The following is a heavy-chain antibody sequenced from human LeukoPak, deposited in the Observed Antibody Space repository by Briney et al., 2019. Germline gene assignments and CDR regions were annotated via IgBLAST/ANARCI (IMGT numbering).Heavy chain of an antibody. CDR3: VRHISTNTGYFDS. CDR1: GGSISSYY. V-gene: IGHV4-59*05. J-gene: IGHJ4*02. D-gene: IGHD5-24*01. Sequence: PSETLSLTCTVSGGSISSYYWSWIRQPPGKGLEWIGSVYYDGTSYSNPSLKTRAAIFVDTSRDQFSLGLSFVTAADTALYYCVRHISTNTGYFDSCGQGTVVSVSS. CDR2: VYYDGTS.